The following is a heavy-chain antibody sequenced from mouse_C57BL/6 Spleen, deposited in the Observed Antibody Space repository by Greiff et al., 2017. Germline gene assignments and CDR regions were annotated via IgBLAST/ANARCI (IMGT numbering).Heavy chain of an antibody. J-gene: IGHJ3*01. D-gene: IGHD2-3*01. CDR2: IYPRSGNT. V-gene: IGHV1-81*01. CDR1: GYTFTSYG. CDR3: ARRGDDGYYCWFAY. Sequence: VKLVESGAELARPGASVKLSCKASGYTFTSYGISWVKQRTGQGLEWIGEIYPRSGNTYYNEKFKGKATLTADKSSSTAYMELRSLTSEDSAVYFCARRGDDGYYCWFAYWGQGTLVTVSA.